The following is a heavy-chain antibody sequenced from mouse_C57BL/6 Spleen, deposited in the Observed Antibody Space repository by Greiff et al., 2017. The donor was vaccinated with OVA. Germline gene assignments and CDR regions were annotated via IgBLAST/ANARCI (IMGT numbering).Heavy chain of an antibody. D-gene: IGHD2-2*01. Sequence: VQLQQSGPGLVKPGASVKISCKASGFSFSDYDMNWVQQSHGKSLEWIGEINPNYGTICYNQKVKGKATLSGDQSSSTAYMQLNSLTSEDSAVYYCVVGGYYGYGDYAMDYWGQGTSVTVSS. CDR3: VVGGYYGYGDYAMDY. V-gene: IGHV1-39*01. J-gene: IGHJ4*01. CDR2: INPNYGTI. CDR1: GFSFSDYD.